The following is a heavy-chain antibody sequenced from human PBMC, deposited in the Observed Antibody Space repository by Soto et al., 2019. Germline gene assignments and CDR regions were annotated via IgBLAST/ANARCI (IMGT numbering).Heavy chain of an antibody. CDR3: ARWGTTGGLDV. J-gene: IGHJ4*02. CDR2: TSYDGSNN. V-gene: IGHV3-33*05. D-gene: IGHD3-16*01. CDR1: GFTFRSYV. Sequence: QVQRVESGGGVVQPGTSLRLSCVGSGFTFRSYVIHWVRQAPGKGLEWVELTSYDGSNNFYGDSVKGRFTISRDNSRNTVELQMDSLRLEDTALYYCARWGTTGGLDVWGQGTLVSVSS.